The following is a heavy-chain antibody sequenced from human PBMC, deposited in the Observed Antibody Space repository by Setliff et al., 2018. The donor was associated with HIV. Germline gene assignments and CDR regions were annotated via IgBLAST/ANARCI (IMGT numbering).Heavy chain of an antibody. V-gene: IGHV4-34*10. J-gene: IGHJ1*01. D-gene: IGHD3-22*01. Sequence: SETLSLTCAVYGGSFSGYYWSWIRQPPGKGLEWIGSIYYSGSTYYNPSLKSRVTMTRDTSTSTVYMELRSLRSEDSAVYYCVRAYDQDFQHWGQGTVVTVSS. CDR3: VRAYDQDFQH. CDR2: IYYSGST. CDR1: GGSFSGYY.